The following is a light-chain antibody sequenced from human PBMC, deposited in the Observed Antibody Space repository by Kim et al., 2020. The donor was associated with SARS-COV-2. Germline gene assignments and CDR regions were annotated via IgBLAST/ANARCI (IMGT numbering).Light chain of an antibody. V-gene: IGLV2-11*01. J-gene: IGLJ2*01. Sequence: QSALTQPRSVSGSPGQSVTISCTGTSSDVGGYNYVSWYQQHPGKAPKHMIYDVTKRPSGVPDCFYGSKSGNTASLTISGLQAEDEADYYCCSYAGTYTFVFGGGTKVTVL. CDR2: DVT. CDR3: CSYAGTYTFV. CDR1: SSDVGGYNY.